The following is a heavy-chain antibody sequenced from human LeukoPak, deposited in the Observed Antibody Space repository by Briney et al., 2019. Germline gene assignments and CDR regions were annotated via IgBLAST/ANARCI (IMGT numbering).Heavy chain of an antibody. Sequence: SVKVSCKASGGTFSSYAISWVRQAPGQGLEWMGGIIPIFGTANYAQKFQGRVTITADKSTSTAYMELSSLRSEDTAVYYCARNPRIVGATTFGLFDYWGQGTLVTVSS. J-gene: IGHJ4*02. D-gene: IGHD1-26*01. CDR2: IIPIFGTA. CDR3: ARNPRIVGATTFGLFDY. CDR1: GGTFSSYA. V-gene: IGHV1-69*06.